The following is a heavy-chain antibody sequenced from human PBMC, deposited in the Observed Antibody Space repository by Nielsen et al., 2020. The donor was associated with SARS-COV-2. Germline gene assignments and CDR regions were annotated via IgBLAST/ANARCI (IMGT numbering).Heavy chain of an antibody. V-gene: IGHV1-8*01. CDR3: ASWGSSSRGYYYYYGMDV. CDR2: MSPNSGNT. Sequence: ASVKVSCKASGYTFINHDINWVRQSTGQGLEWMGWMSPNSGNTGYAQKFQGRVTMTRNTSTSTAYLELSSLRSDDTAVYYCASWGSSSRGYYYYYGMDVWGQGTTVTVSS. D-gene: IGHD6-6*01. CDR1: GYTFINHD. J-gene: IGHJ6*02.